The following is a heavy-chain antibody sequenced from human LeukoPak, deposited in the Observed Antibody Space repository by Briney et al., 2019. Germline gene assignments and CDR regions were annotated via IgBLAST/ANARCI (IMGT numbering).Heavy chain of an antibody. J-gene: IGHJ4*02. CDR2: IIPIFGTV. D-gene: IGHD3-22*01. V-gene: IGHV1-69*05. CDR3: ARVYDSSGYVFDY. Sequence: SVKVSCKASGGTSSSYAISWVRQAPGQGREWMGGIIPIFGTVNYAQKFQGRVTITTDESTSTAYMELSSLRSEDTAVYYCARVYDSSGYVFDYSGQGTLVTVSS. CDR1: GGTSSSYA.